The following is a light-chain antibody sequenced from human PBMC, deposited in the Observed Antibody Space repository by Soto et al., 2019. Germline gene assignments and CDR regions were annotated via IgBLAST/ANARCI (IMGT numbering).Light chain of an antibody. CDR1: SSNIGNNF. CDR3: GSWDTSLSLCYV. V-gene: IGLV1-51*01. J-gene: IGLJ1*01. CDR2: DNV. Sequence: QSVLTQPPSVSAAPGQNVTISCSGTSSNIGNNFVSWYQHLPGTAPKILIYDNVKRPSGITDRFSGLKSGASATLGITGLQTGDEADYYWGSWDTSLSLCYVFRTGTKGTVL.